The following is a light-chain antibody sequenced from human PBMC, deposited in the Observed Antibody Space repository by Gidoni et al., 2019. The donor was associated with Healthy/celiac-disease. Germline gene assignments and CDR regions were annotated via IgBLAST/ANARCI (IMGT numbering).Light chain of an antibody. Sequence: QSVLTQPPSASGTPGQRVTISCSGSSTNIGSNYVYWYQHLPGTAPKLLIYRTNQRPSGVPDRFSGSKSGTSASLAISGLLSEDEADYYCAAWDDSLSVVFGGGTKLTVL. CDR3: AAWDDSLSVV. V-gene: IGLV1-47*01. J-gene: IGLJ2*01. CDR1: STNIGSNY. CDR2: RTN.